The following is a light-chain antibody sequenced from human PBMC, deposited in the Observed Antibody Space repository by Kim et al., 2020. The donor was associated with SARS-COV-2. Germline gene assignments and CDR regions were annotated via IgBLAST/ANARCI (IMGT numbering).Light chain of an antibody. Sequence: DIQMTQSPSSLSASVGDRVTITCRASQSISNYLNWYQQKPEKAPKVIIYGASSLQSGVPSRFSGSGSGTEFTLTISSLQPEDFATYYCQQSYAAPTFGQGTKVDIK. CDR3: QQSYAAPT. CDR2: GAS. CDR1: QSISNY. J-gene: IGKJ1*01. V-gene: IGKV1-39*01.